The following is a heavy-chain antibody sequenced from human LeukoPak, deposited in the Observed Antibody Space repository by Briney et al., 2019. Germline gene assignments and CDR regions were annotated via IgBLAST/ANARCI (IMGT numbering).Heavy chain of an antibody. CDR2: IYYGGST. D-gene: IGHD3-3*01. V-gene: IGHV4-59*08. Sequence: SETLSLTCTVSGDSISSYYWSWIRQPPGKGLDWIGYIYYGGSTNYNPSPKSRVTTSVDQSKNQISRRLSYGPRADTAVYFCARLHYTWFDPWGQGTLVTVSS. CDR3: ARLHYTWFDP. J-gene: IGHJ5*02. CDR1: GDSISSYY.